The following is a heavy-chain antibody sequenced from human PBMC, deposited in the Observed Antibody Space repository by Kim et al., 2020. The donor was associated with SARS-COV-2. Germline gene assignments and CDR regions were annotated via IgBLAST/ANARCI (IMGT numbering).Heavy chain of an antibody. Sequence: GWSLRLSCAASGFTFSSYAMSWVRQAPGKGLEWVAAITGSGGSTYYADSVKGRFTISRDNSKNTLYLQMNSLRAEDTALYYCARDGFRVVVAATCGMDVWGQETTVTVSS. J-gene: IGHJ6*02. V-gene: IGHV3-23*01. CDR1: GFTFSSYA. D-gene: IGHD2-15*01. CDR3: ARDGFRVVVAATCGMDV. CDR2: ITGSGGST.